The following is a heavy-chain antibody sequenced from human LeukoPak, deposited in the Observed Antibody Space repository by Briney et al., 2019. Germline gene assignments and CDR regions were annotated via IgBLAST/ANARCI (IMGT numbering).Heavy chain of an antibody. Sequence: GGSLRLSCAASGFTFSSYAMHWVRQAPGKGLEYVSAISSNGGSTYYANSVKGRFTISRDNSKNTLYLQMGSLRAEDMAVYYCARGATSCSSTSCPDAFDIWGQGTMVTVSS. CDR3: ARGATSCSSTSCPDAFDI. D-gene: IGHD2-2*01. V-gene: IGHV3-64*01. J-gene: IGHJ3*02. CDR1: GFTFSSYA. CDR2: ISSNGGST.